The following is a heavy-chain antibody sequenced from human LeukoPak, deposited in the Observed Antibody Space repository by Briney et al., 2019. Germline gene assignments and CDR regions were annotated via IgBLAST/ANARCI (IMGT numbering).Heavy chain of an antibody. CDR3: ARAPYCGGDCYPEFDY. CDR2: ICYSGST. Sequence: PSETLSLTCTVSGGSISSGGYYWSWIRQHPGKGLEWIVYICYSGSTYYNPSLKSRVTISVDTSKNQFSLKLSSVTAADTAVYYCARAPYCGGDCYPEFDYWGQGTLVTVCS. CDR1: GGSISSGGYY. V-gene: IGHV4-31*03. D-gene: IGHD2-21*02. J-gene: IGHJ4*02.